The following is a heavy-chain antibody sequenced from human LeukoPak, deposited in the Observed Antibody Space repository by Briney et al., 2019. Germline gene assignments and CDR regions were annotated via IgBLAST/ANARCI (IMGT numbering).Heavy chain of an antibody. V-gene: IGHV3-48*03. CDR3: ARDTTPCDY. J-gene: IGHJ4*02. CDR1: GFTFSSYE. Sequence: GGSLRLSRAASGFTFSSYEMNGVRQAPGEGLEWVSYISSSGSTIYYADSVKGRFTISRDNAKNSLYLQMNSLRAEDTAVYYCARDTTPCDYWGQGTLVTVSS. D-gene: IGHD1-26*01. CDR2: ISSSGSTI.